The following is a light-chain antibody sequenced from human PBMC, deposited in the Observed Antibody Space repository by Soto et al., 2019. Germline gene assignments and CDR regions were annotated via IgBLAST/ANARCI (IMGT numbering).Light chain of an antibody. CDR2: EVS. V-gene: IGLV2-14*03. Sequence: QSVLTQPASVSGSPGQSITISCTGTSSDVGAYDYVSWYQQHPDNAPKLMIYEVSNRPSGVSNRFSGSQSVNTATLTLSGLQAEDEADYYCSSYTSSSTRVFGTGTNVTVL. CDR3: SSYTSSSTRV. CDR1: SSDVGAYDY. J-gene: IGLJ1*01.